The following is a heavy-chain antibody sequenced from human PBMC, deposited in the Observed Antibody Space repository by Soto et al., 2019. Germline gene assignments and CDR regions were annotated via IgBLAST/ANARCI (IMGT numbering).Heavy chain of an antibody. CDR1: GFSFSNYW. D-gene: IGHD1-26*01. CDR2: IKQDGSEK. J-gene: IGHJ4*02. V-gene: IGHV3-7*01. CDR3: ARTNSVSYLERDY. Sequence: EVQLVESGGGLVQPGGSLRLSCAASGFSFSNYWMTWVRQAPGKGLEWVANIKQDGSEKHYVDSVKGRFTVSRDNTENSLYLQMNSLRDEDTAVYFCARTNSVSYLERDYWGQGTLVTVSS.